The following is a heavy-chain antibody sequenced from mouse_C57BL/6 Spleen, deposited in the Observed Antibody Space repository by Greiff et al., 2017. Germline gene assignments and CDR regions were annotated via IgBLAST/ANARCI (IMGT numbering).Heavy chain of an antibody. Sequence: VQLKESGAELVRPGASVKLSCTASGFNIKDDYMHWVKQRPEQGLEWIGWIDPENGDTEYASKFQGKATITADTSSNTAYLQLSSLTSEDTAVYYCTTSSYGSFDYWGQGTTLTVSS. J-gene: IGHJ2*01. CDR1: GFNIKDDY. CDR2: IDPENGDT. D-gene: IGHD1-1*01. CDR3: TTSSYGSFDY. V-gene: IGHV14-4*01.